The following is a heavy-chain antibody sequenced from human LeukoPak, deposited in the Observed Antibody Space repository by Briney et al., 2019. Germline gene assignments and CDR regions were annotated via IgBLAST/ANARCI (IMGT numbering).Heavy chain of an antibody. CDR3: ARLRIFGVMDV. Sequence: SETLSLTCTVSGGSISSSSYYWGWIRQPPGKGLEWIGSVYYTGASYYNPSLKSRVTISIDTSKNHFSLKLSSVTAADTAVYYCARLRIFGVMDVWGKGTTVTVSS. V-gene: IGHV4-39*01. J-gene: IGHJ6*03. CDR1: GGSISSSSYY. D-gene: IGHD3-3*01. CDR2: VYYTGAS.